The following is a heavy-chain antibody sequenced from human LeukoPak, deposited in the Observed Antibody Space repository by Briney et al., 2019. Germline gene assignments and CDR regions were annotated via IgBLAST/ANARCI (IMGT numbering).Heavy chain of an antibody. Sequence: PGGSLRLSCAASGFTVSSNYMSWVRQAPGKGLEWVSVIYSGGSTYYADSVKGRFTISRDNSKNTLYLQMNRLRAEDTAVYYCAREAPAGDYAIDYWGQGTLVTVSS. CDR3: AREAPAGDYAIDY. CDR2: IYSGGST. J-gene: IGHJ4*02. D-gene: IGHD4-17*01. V-gene: IGHV3-53*01. CDR1: GFTVSSNY.